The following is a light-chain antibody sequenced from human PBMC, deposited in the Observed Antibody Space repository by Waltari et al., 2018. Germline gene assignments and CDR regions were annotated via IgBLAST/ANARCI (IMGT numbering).Light chain of an antibody. J-gene: IGLJ3*02. CDR1: SSDVGAYNH. CDR2: EVR. V-gene: IGLV2-14*01. CDR3: SSYTTSRSWL. Sequence: QSALTQPASVSGSPGQSITISCTGTSSDVGAYNHVSWYQQHPGKAPKLMIYEVRDRPSGVSNRFSGSKSGNTASLTISGLQAEDEADYYCSSYTTSRSWLFGGGTKLTVL.